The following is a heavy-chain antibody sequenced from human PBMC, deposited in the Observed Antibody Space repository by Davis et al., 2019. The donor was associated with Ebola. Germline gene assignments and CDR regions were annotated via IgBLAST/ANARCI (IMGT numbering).Heavy chain of an antibody. CDR2: IKQDGSDK. J-gene: IGHJ6*04. V-gene: IGHV3-7*01. CDR3: AREHTSGWYRGYYFHGMDV. D-gene: IGHD6-13*01. Sequence: PGGSLRLSCAGSGFTFSSYWMSWVRQAPGKGLEWVANIKQDGSDKYYVDSVKGRFTISGDDVKNSLYLQMTSLRVEDTAVYYCAREHTSGWYRGYYFHGMDVWGKGTTVTVSS. CDR1: GFTFSSYW.